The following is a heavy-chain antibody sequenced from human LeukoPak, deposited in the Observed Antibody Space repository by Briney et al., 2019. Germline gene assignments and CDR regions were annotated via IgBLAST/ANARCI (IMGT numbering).Heavy chain of an antibody. CDR1: GGSTDFYY. CDR3: ARHGGIQGYSSSLGDAFDM. Sequence: PSETLSLTCNVSGGSTDFYYWSWIRQPPGKGLEWIGCIYYSGLTDYNPSLKSPVTISLDTAKNQFFLQLTSVTAADTALYYCARHGGIQGYSSSLGDAFDMWGQGTVVTVSS. D-gene: IGHD6-13*01. V-gene: IGHV4-59*08. CDR2: IYYSGLT. J-gene: IGHJ3*02.